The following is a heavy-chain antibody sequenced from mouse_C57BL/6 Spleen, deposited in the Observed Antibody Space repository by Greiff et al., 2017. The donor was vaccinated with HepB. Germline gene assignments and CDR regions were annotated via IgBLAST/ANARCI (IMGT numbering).Heavy chain of an antibody. CDR1: GFSFNTYA. Sequence: EVQLVESGGGLVQPKGSLKLSCAASGFSFNTYAMNWVSQAPGKGLEWVARIRSKSNNYATYYADSVKDRFTTSRDDSESMLYLQMNNLKTEDTAMYYGVRHEGYDGYSSAWFAYWGQGTLVTVSA. D-gene: IGHD2-3*01. CDR2: IRSKSNNYAT. CDR3: VRHEGYDGYSSAWFAY. V-gene: IGHV10-1*01. J-gene: IGHJ3*01.